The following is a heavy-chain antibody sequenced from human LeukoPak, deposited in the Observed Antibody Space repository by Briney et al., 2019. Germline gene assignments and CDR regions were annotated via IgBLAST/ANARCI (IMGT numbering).Heavy chain of an antibody. Sequence: PGGSLRLSCAASGFTFSSYAMSWVRQAPGKGLEWVAVISYDGSNKYYADSVKGRFTISRDNSKNTLYLQMNSLRAEDTAVYYCAKDTAMYYFDYWGQGTLVTVSS. D-gene: IGHD5-18*01. CDR1: GFTFSSYA. V-gene: IGHV3-30*18. CDR3: AKDTAMYYFDY. J-gene: IGHJ4*02. CDR2: ISYDGSNK.